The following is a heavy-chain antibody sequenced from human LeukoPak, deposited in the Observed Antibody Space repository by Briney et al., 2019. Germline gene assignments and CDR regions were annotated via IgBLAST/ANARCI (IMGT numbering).Heavy chain of an antibody. V-gene: IGHV4-34*01. CDR1: GGSFSGYY. CDR2: INHSGST. Sequence: SETLSLTCAVYGGSFSGYYWSWIRQPPGKGLEWIGEINHSGSTNYNPSLKSRVTISVDTSKNQFSLMLSSVTAADTAVYYCARGYSGHWYYYYMDVWGKGTTVTVSS. CDR3: ARGYSGHWYYYYMDV. D-gene: IGHD5-12*01. J-gene: IGHJ6*03.